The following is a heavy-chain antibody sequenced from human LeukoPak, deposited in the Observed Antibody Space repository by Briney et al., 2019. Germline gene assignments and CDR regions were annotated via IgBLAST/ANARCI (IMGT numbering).Heavy chain of an antibody. CDR3: TCDLNRSDGL. J-gene: IGHJ3*01. Sequence: PGGSLRLSCAASGFTFSDYWLSWVRQAPGKGLEWVANIKLDGSARFYVDSVKGRFTISGDNAKNLLYLQMNSLRVEDTAVYYCTCDLNRSDGLWGQGTMVTVSS. D-gene: IGHD2-8*01. CDR1: GFTFSDYW. V-gene: IGHV3-7*01. CDR2: IKLDGSAR.